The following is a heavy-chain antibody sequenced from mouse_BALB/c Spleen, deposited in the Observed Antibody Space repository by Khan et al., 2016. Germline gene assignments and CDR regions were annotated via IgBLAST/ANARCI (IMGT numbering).Heavy chain of an antibody. Sequence: EVELVESGGGLVQPGGSLKLSCAASGFEFSRYWMSWVRQAPGKGKEGMVELNPNSGRINYTPSLKDQFTISKDNPKKPFYRQLTKVNTEDRARYDCARLHYYGRFAYWGQGTLVTVSA. D-gene: IGHD1-2*01. CDR3: ARLHYYGRFAY. CDR2: LNPNSGRI. J-gene: IGHJ3*01. V-gene: IGHV4-1*02. CDR1: GFEFSRYW.